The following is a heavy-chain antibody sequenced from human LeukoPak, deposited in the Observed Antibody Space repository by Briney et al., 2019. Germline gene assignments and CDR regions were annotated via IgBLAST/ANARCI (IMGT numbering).Heavy chain of an antibody. V-gene: IGHV1-46*01. D-gene: IGHD6-19*01. CDR1: GYTFTSYD. Sequence: ASVKVSCKASGYTFTSYDINWVRQATGQGLEWMGIINPSGGSTSYAQKFQGRVTMTRDMSTSTVYMELSSLRSEDTAVYYCASSWLVAGIGPGYYYMDVWGKGTTVTVSS. CDR2: INPSGGST. CDR3: ASSWLVAGIGPGYYYMDV. J-gene: IGHJ6*03.